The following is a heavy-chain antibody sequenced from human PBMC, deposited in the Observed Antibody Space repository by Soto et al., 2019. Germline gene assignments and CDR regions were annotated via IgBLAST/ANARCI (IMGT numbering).Heavy chain of an antibody. CDR1: GFTFSSYA. CDR2: ISYDGSNK. Sequence: QVQLVESGGGVVQPGRSLRLSCAASGFTFSSYAMHWVRQAPGKGLEWVAVISYDGSNKYYADSVKGRFTISRDNSKNTLYLQMNSLRAEYTAVYYCARAKNVYSSGWSWGQGTLVTVSS. V-gene: IGHV3-30-3*01. D-gene: IGHD6-19*01. J-gene: IGHJ5*02. CDR3: ARAKNVYSSGWS.